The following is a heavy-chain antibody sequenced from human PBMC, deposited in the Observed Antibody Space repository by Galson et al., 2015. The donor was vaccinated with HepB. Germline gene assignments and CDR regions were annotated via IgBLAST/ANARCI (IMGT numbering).Heavy chain of an antibody. V-gene: IGHV2-5*01. CDR1: GFSLSTSEVG. CDR2: IYGHDDK. Sequence: PALVKPTQTLTLTCTFSGFSLSTSEVGVGWIRQPPGKALEWLAFIYGHDDKHYIPSLQSRLTISKDTSRNQVVLRMVNMDPVDTATFYCAHNVGNPSLNFWGRGILVTVSS. CDR3: AHNVGNPSLNF. D-gene: IGHD2-15*01. J-gene: IGHJ4*02.